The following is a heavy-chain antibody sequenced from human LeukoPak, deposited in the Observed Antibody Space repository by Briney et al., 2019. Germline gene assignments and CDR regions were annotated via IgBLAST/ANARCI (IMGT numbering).Heavy chain of an antibody. CDR3: TKGGVVSAFGY. J-gene: IGHJ4*02. CDR1: GFSFGTYA. D-gene: IGHD3-22*01. V-gene: IGHV3-23*01. CDR2: VSGSGGNT. Sequence: GSLRLSCAASGFSFGTYAMTWVRQAPGKGLECVSTVSGSGGNTYYTDSVKGRFTISRDNSKKTRFLQMSSLRAEDTALYYCTKGGVVSAFGYWGQGVLVTVSS.